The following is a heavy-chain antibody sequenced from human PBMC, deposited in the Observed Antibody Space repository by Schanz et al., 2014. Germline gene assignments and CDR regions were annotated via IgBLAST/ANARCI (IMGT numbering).Heavy chain of an antibody. CDR1: GFTFSKYW. Sequence: EVQLVESGGGLVQPGGSLRLSCGGSGFTFSKYWMSWVRQAPGKGLEWVANIKQDGSEKYYVDAVKGRFTISRDNAKNSLFLQMNRLRAEDTALYYCARDSGPYYDKSMDVWGQGTTVAVSS. V-gene: IGHV3-7*01. J-gene: IGHJ6*02. CDR2: IKQDGSEK. CDR3: ARDSGPYYDKSMDV. D-gene: IGHD3-9*01.